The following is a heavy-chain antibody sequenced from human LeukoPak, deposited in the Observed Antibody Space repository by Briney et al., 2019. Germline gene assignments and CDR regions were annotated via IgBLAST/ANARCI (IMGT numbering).Heavy chain of an antibody. CDR3: ARDFSSSWYYYYYYMDV. D-gene: IGHD6-13*01. Sequence: PGGSLRLSCAASGFTFSSYWMHWVRQAPGKGLVWVSRINSDGSSTSYADFVKGRFTISRDNAKNTPYLQMNSLRAEDTAVYYCARDFSSSWYYYYYYMDVWGKGTTVTVSS. CDR2: INSDGSST. J-gene: IGHJ6*03. CDR1: GFTFSSYW. V-gene: IGHV3-74*01.